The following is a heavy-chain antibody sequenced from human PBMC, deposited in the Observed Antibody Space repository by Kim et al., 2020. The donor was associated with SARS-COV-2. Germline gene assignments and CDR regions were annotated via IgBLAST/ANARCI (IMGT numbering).Heavy chain of an antibody. V-gene: IGHV3-11*06. CDR1: GFAFSDHA. D-gene: IGHD3-10*01. J-gene: IGHJ4*02. CDR3: ARYGSGSYYKDPFDY. CDR2: INRDSTST. Sequence: GGSLRLSCSASGFAFSDHAMNWVRQAPGKGLEWVSHINRDSTSTYYADSVRGRFTISRDNAKNSLYLQMSGLRVEDTAVYYCARYGSGSYYKDPFDYLGQGTLVAVSS.